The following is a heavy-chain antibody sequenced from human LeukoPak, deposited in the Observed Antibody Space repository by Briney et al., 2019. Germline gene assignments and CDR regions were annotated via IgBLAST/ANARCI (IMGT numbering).Heavy chain of an antibody. CDR1: VFTFNTDA. D-gene: IGHD3-10*01. J-gene: IGHJ4*02. CDR3: AKGYYGSGRSYFDC. V-gene: IGHV3-23*01. CDR2: KTNSGRGT. Sequence: TPRLSCAASVFTFNTDAISCGRGAPRPRGEGGTGKTNSGRGTYSADSVKGRFTITRDTSKAALYLEMNSLRADDTAKYYCAKGYYGSGRSYFDCWGQGTLVTVSS.